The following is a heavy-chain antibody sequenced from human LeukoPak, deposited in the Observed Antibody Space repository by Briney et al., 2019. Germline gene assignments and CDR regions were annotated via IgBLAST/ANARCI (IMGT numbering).Heavy chain of an antibody. CDR2: IAHHGNNK. CDR3: AKDGSWSCTD. J-gene: IGHJ4*02. Sequence: GGSLRLSCGASGFTFSSSAMHWVRQGPGKGLEWVAYIAHHGNNKYYADAVKGRFTISRDNSKGSLYLQMNSLRADDTAVYYCAKDGSWSCTDWGQGTLVRVSS. CDR1: GFTFSSSA. D-gene: IGHD2-8*02. V-gene: IGHV3-30*02.